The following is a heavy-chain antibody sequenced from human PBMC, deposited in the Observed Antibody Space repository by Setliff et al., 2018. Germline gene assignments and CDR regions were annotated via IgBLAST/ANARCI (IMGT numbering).Heavy chain of an antibody. D-gene: IGHD5-18*01. CDR2: INPSGGYA. CDR3: ARAPLESGYNYGQGHYFDY. Sequence: ASVKVSCKASGCTFTTYYMHWVRQAPGQGLEWMGIINPSGGYANYAQKFQGKVTMTRDTSTSTVYMELSSLRSEDTAVYYCARAPLESGYNYGQGHYFDYWGQGTLVTVSS. V-gene: IGHV1-46*01. CDR1: GCTFTTYY. J-gene: IGHJ4*02.